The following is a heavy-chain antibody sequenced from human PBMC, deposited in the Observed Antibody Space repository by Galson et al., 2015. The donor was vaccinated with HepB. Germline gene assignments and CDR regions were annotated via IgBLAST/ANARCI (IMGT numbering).Heavy chain of an antibody. J-gene: IGHJ3*02. V-gene: IGHV1-58*01. D-gene: IGHD3-22*01. CDR1: GFTFIRSA. CDR3: AALTPYYYDSGGYPGAFDI. CDR2: IGVGSGNT. Sequence: SVKVSCKASGFTFIRSAVQWVRQARGQRLEWIGWIGVGSGNTIYAQKFQERVTITRDKSTNTAYMELSSLTSDDTAVYYCAALTPYYYDSGGYPGAFDIWGQGTMVTFSS.